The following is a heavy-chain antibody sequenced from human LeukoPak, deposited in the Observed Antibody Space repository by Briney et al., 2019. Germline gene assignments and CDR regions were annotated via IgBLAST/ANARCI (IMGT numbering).Heavy chain of an antibody. CDR2: ISSSSSYI. V-gene: IGHV3-21*01. CDR3: ARERYSYGQDDAFDI. Sequence: GGSLRLSCAASGFTFSSYSMNWVRQAPGKGLEWVSSISSSSSYIYYADSVKGRFTISRDNAKNSLYLQMNSLRAEDTAVYYCARERYSYGQDDAFDIWGQGTIVTVSS. CDR1: GFTFSSYS. D-gene: IGHD5-18*01. J-gene: IGHJ3*02.